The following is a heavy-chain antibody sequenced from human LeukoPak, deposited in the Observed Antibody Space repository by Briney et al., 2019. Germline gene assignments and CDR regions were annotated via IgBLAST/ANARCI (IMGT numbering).Heavy chain of an antibody. J-gene: IGHJ4*02. CDR3: ARDNGWYYFDY. CDR2: ITSRSYI. D-gene: IGHD6-19*01. V-gene: IGHV3-21*01. Sequence: GGSLRLSCAASGFTFSSYGMTWVRQAPGKGLEWVSSITSRSYIYYADSVKGRFTISRDNAKNSLYLQMNSLRAEDTAVYYCARDNGWYYFDYWGQGTLVTVSS. CDR1: GFTFSSYG.